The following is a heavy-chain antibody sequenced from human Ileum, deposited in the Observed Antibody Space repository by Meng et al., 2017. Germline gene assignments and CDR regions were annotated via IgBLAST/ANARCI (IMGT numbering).Heavy chain of an antibody. CDR2: INHSGST. J-gene: IGHJ4*02. D-gene: IGHD3-22*01. Sequence: QVQLTRRGAGLLTPSVNLSLTGAVHGGSLSGYYWGWIRQPTGKGLEWIGEINHSGSTNYNPSLKSRVTISVDTTKNQFSLKLSSATAADTAVYYCSRTSYYDNSGYYPGWGQGTLVTVSS. CDR1: GGSLSGYY. V-gene: IGHV4-34*01. CDR3: SRTSYYDNSGYYPG.